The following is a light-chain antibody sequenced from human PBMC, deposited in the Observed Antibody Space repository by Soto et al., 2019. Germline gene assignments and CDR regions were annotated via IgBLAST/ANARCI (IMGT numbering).Light chain of an antibody. V-gene: IGKV3D-15*01. CDR3: QQYNNWPRT. CDR1: QYVSTY. CDR2: DAY. J-gene: IGKJ1*01. Sequence: EIVLTQSPATLSLSPGERATLSCRASQYVSTYLAWYQQKPGQAPRLLMYDAYNRATGIPARFRGSGSGTEFTLTINSLQSEDFAVYYCQQYNNWPRTFGQGTKVDIK.